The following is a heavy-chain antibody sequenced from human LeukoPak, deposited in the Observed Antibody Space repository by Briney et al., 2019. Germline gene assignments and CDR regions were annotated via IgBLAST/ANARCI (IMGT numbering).Heavy chain of an antibody. CDR1: GFTFSSYA. Sequence: GGSLRLSCAASGFTFSSYAMHWVRQAPGKGLEWVAVRSYDGSNKYYADSVKGRFTISRDNSKNTLYLQMNSLRAEDTAVYYCARGPKYYDYVWGRSLDYWGQGTLVTVSS. CDR3: ARGPKYYDYVWGRSLDY. J-gene: IGHJ4*02. CDR2: RSYDGSNK. V-gene: IGHV3-30-3*01. D-gene: IGHD3-16*01.